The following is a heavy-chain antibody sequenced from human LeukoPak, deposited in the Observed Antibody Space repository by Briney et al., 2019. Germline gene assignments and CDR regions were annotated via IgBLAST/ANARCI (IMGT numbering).Heavy chain of an antibody. D-gene: IGHD6-13*01. CDR2: ISGSGGST. CDR1: GFTFSSYA. J-gene: IGHJ6*02. Sequence: GGSLRLSCAASGFTFSSYAMSWVRQAPGKGLEWVSAISGSGGSTYYPDSVKGRFTISRDNSKNTLYLQMNSLRAEDTAVYYCAKEHSRSWYVGYYYYGMDVWGQGTTVTVSS. CDR3: AKEHSRSWYVGYYYYGMDV. V-gene: IGHV3-23*01.